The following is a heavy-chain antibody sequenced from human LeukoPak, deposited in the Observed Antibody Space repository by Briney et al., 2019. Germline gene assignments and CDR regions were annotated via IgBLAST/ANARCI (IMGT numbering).Heavy chain of an antibody. CDR1: GESFSGYY. J-gene: IGHJ5*02. Sequence: SETLSPTCAVYGESFSGYYWSWIRRPPGKGLEWIGEINRNGTTNYNPALKSRVTISIDASKNQFSLKLTSVTVTDTAVYDCARVYCTNDVYYRVNLFDPWSQGPLVTVPS. CDR3: ARVYCTNDVYYRVNLFDP. V-gene: IGHV4-34*01. D-gene: IGHD2-8*01. CDR2: INRNGTT.